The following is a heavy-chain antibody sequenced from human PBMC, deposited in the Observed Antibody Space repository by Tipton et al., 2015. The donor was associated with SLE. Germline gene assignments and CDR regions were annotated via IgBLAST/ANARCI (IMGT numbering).Heavy chain of an antibody. V-gene: IGHV4-31*03. Sequence: TLSLTCTVSGGSISSGGYYWSWIRQHPGKGLEWIGYIYYSGSTYYNPSLKSRVTISVDTSKNQFSLKLSSVTAADTAVYYCASEEENDFWSGGDAFDIWGQGTMVTVSS. CDR2: IYYSGST. J-gene: IGHJ3*02. CDR1: GGSISSGGYY. D-gene: IGHD3-3*01. CDR3: ASEEENDFWSGGDAFDI.